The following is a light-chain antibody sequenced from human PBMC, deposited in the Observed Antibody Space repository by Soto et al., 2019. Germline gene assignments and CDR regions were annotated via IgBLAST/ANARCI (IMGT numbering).Light chain of an antibody. Sequence: ILIAQSRAALSESPGERATLSCRASQSVSGNLAWYQQKPGQAPRLLIYAASTRATGIPARFSGSGSGTEFTLTISTLPSDHFARSSGQQYTHWSSMTFGQGTRLEIK. CDR3: QQYTHWSSMT. J-gene: IGKJ5*01. V-gene: IGKV3-15*01. CDR2: AAS. CDR1: QSVSGN.